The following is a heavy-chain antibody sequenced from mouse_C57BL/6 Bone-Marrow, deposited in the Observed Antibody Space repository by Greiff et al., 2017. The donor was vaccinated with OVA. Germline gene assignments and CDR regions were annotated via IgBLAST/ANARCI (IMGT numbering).Heavy chain of an antibody. V-gene: IGHV5-4*01. CDR2: ISHGSSYT. J-gene: IGHJ4*01. Sequence: EVMLVQSGAGLVKPGGSLKLSCAASGFTFTSYAMSWVRQTPEQSLEWVATISHGSSYTNYQDNFKGRFTISIDTATNKLYLQMSHLKSEDTAMYYCERDGFYYGSGYYYAMDYWGKGTSVTVSS. CDR3: ERDGFYYGSGYYYAMDY. CDR1: GFTFTSYA. D-gene: IGHD1-1*01.